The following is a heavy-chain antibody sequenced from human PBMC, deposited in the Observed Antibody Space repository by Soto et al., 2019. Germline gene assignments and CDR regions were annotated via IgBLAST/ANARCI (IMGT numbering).Heavy chain of an antibody. CDR2: IYYSGST. J-gene: IGHJ6*02. CDR3: ARTVGGAAAGIYYYYGMDV. Sequence: SETLSLTCTVSGGSISSSSYYWGWIRQPPGKGLEWIGSIYYSGSTYYNPSLKSRVTISVDTSKNQFSLKLSSVTAADTAVYYCARTVGGAAAGIYYYYGMDVWGQGTTVTSP. D-gene: IGHD6-13*01. V-gene: IGHV4-39*01. CDR1: GGSISSSSYY.